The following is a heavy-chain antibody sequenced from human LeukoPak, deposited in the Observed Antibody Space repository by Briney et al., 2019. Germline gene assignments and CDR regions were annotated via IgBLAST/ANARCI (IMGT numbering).Heavy chain of an antibody. V-gene: IGHV5-51*01. D-gene: IGHD1-1*01. J-gene: IGHJ4*02. Sequence: GESLKISCKASVFSFTNYWIAWVRQTPGQGLEWMGSIYPGDSDTRYNPSFQGQVTTSADKSIKTAYLQWSSLKASDTAIYYCARRGGGSTGGFYFDYWGQGSLVTVSS. CDR2: IYPGDSDT. CDR3: ARRGGGSTGGFYFDY. CDR1: VFSFTNYW.